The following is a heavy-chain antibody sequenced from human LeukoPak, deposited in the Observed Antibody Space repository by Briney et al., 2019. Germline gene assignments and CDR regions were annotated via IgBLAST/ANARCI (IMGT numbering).Heavy chain of an antibody. J-gene: IGHJ6*03. V-gene: IGHV4-61*02. CDR2: IYTSGST. CDR1: GGSISSGSYY. Sequence: PSETLSLTCTVSGGSISSGSYYWSWIRQPAGKGLEWIGRIYTSGSTNYNPSLKSRVTISVDTSKNQFSLKLSSVTAADTAVYYCARDKRVAVTTTYIYYYYMDVWGKGTTVTISS. D-gene: IGHD2/OR15-2a*01. CDR3: ARDKRVAVTTTYIYYYYMDV.